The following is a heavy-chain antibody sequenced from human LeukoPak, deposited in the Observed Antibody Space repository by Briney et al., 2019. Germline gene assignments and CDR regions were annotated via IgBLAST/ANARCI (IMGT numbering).Heavy chain of an antibody. CDR1: GYTLTELS. D-gene: IGHD3-10*01. CDR2: FDPEDGET. CDR3: ATDLHRLWFGESTRGY. J-gene: IGHJ4*02. Sequence: GASVKVSCKVSGYTLTELSMHWVRQAPGKGLEGMGGFDPEDGETIYAQKFQGRVTMTEDTSTDTAYMELSSLRSEDTAVYYCATDLHRLWFGESTRGYWGQGTLVTVSS. V-gene: IGHV1-24*01.